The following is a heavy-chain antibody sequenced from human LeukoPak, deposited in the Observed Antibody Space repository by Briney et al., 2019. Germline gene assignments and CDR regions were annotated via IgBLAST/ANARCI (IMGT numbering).Heavy chain of an antibody. CDR1: GASITRYY. D-gene: IGHD3-22*01. Sequence: SETLSLTCSVSGASITRYYWTWIRQPVGKGLEWFGRLYTNGTVNYNPSLRSRVTMSRDTSRNQLSLKLTSVTAADTAVYYCARLLGSSGSAGAWYFDLWGPGALVTVSS. CDR2: LYTNGTV. CDR3: ARLLGSSGSAGAWYFDL. V-gene: IGHV4-4*07. J-gene: IGHJ2*01.